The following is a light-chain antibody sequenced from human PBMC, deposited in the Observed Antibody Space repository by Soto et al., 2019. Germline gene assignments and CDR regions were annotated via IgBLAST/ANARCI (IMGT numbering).Light chain of an antibody. Sequence: EIVLTQSPGTLSLSQGERATLSRRASESVSSLAWYQQKSGQAPRLLIYDISTRATGIPDRFSGSGSGTDFTLTINRLEPEDFAVYFCQQYGNSVWTFGQGTKVEIE. CDR2: DIS. CDR1: ESVSS. V-gene: IGKV3-20*01. J-gene: IGKJ1*01. CDR3: QQYGNSVWT.